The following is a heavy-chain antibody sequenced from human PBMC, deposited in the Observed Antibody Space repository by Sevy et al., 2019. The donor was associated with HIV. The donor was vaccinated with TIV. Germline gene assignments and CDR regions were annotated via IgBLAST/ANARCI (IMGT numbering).Heavy chain of an antibody. Sequence: GGSLRLSCAASGFTFSSHWMSWVRQAPGKGLEREANIKEDGSEKYYVDSVKGRFTISRDNSKNSLFLQMNSLRVDDTAIYYCAKNAGSLDSWGQGTLVTVSS. V-gene: IGHV3-7*01. J-gene: IGHJ4*02. CDR1: GFTFSSHW. CDR2: IKEDGSEK. CDR3: AKNAGSLDS. D-gene: IGHD3-10*01.